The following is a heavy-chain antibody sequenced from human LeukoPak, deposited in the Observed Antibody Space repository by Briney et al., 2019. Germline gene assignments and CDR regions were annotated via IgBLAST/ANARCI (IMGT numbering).Heavy chain of an antibody. CDR2: IKEDGSEK. V-gene: IGHV3-7*01. D-gene: IGHD5-18*01. Sequence: PGGSLRLPCAASGFTFSDYYMSWIRQAPGKGLEWVANIKEDGSEKYYVDSVKGRFTISRDNAKNSLYLEMNSLRAEDTAVYYCARDLSGVAGYTYGRGIDYWGQGTLVTVSS. CDR1: GFTFSDYY. J-gene: IGHJ4*02. CDR3: ARDLSGVAGYTYGRGIDY.